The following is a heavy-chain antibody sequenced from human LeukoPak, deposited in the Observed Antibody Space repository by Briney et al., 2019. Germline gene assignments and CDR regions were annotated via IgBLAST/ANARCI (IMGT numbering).Heavy chain of an antibody. J-gene: IGHJ3*02. D-gene: IGHD3-22*01. CDR1: GFTFDDYG. Sequence: GGSLRLSCAASGFTFDDYGMSWVRQAPGKGLEWVSGINLNGGSTGYADSVQGLFTISRDKAKNSLYLQMNSLRAEDTALYHCAREMYYYDSSGYYLGAFDIWGQGTMVTVSS. CDR3: AREMYYYDSSGYYLGAFDI. V-gene: IGHV3-20*01. CDR2: INLNGGST.